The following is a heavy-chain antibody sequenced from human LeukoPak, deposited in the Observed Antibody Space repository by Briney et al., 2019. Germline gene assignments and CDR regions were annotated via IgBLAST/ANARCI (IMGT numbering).Heavy chain of an antibody. CDR2: INHSGTT. D-gene: IGHD3-3*01. CDR1: GGSFNGYY. CDR3: ARGGMGPYYDFWSGYYGPTHFDY. Sequence: PSETLSLTCAVYGGSFNGYYWSWIRQPPGKGLEWNGEINHSGTTNYNPSLKSRVTISVDTSKNQFSLKLSSVTAADTAVYYCARGGMGPYYDFWSGYYGPTHFDYWGQGTLVTVSS. J-gene: IGHJ4*02. V-gene: IGHV4-34*01.